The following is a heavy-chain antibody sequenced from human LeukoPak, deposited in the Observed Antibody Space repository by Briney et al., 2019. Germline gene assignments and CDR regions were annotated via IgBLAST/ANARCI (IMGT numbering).Heavy chain of an antibody. CDR3: ARGIVGATSAAFDI. CDR1: GGSISSGSYY. J-gene: IGHJ3*02. Sequence: PSETLSLTCTVSGGSISSGSYYWSWIRQPAGKGLEWIGRIYTSGSTNYNPSLKSRVTISVDTSKNQFSLKLSSVTAADTAVYYCARGIVGATSAAFDIWGQGTMVTVSS. D-gene: IGHD1-26*01. V-gene: IGHV4-61*02. CDR2: IYTSGST.